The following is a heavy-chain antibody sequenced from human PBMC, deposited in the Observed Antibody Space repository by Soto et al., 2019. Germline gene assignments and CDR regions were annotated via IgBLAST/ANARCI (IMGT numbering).Heavy chain of an antibody. CDR3: ARDVSSTWFYFDY. D-gene: IGHD6-13*01. J-gene: IGHJ4*02. V-gene: IGHV4-61*01. Sequence: QVQLQESGPGLVKPSETLSLTCTVSGGSVSSGNYYWSWIRQPPGKGLEWIGYIYYSGSTNHNPSLKSRVTISVDTSKNQFSLKLSSVTAADTAVYYCARDVSSTWFYFDYWGQGTLVTVSS. CDR1: GGSVSSGNYY. CDR2: IYYSGST.